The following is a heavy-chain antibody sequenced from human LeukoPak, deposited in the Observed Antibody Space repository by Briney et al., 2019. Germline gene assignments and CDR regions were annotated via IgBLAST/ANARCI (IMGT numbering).Heavy chain of an antibody. Sequence: GGSLRLSCAASGFTVSSNYMSWVRQAPGKGLEWVGFTGSKVYGGTTEYAASVKGRFTISRDDSKSTAYLQMNSLKTEDTAVYYCTRGSGWVDYWGQGTLVTVSS. J-gene: IGHJ4*02. CDR3: TRGSGWVDY. D-gene: IGHD6-19*01. CDR2: TGSKVYGGTT. V-gene: IGHV3-49*04. CDR1: GFTVSSNY.